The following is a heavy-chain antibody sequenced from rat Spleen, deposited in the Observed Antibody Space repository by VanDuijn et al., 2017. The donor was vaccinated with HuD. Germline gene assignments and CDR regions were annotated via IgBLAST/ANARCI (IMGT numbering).Heavy chain of an antibody. J-gene: IGHJ3*01. D-gene: IGHD1-12*02. CDR2: INSAGST. CDR1: GYSITSNY. Sequence: EVQLRESGPGLVKPSQSLSLTCSVTGYSITSNYWGWNRKFPGNRLEWMGYINSAGSTIYHPSLKSRISISRETSKSQFFLQVDSVTTEDTANYYCARSDGTHYYLPFADWGQGTLVTVSS. V-gene: IGHV3-3*01. CDR3: ARSDGTHYYLPFAD.